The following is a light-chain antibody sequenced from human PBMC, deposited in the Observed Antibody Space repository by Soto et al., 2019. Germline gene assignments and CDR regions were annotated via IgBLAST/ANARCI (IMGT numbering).Light chain of an antibody. CDR2: GNS. J-gene: IGLJ1*01. CDR1: SSNIGGGYD. V-gene: IGLV1-40*01. Sequence: QSVLPQPPSVSGAPGQRITISCTGSSSNIGGGYDVHWYQQLPGTAPKLLIYGNSNRPSGFPDRFSGSKSGTSASLAITGLQAEDEADYYCQSYDSSLSGSFFGTGTKLTVL. CDR3: QSYDSSLSGSF.